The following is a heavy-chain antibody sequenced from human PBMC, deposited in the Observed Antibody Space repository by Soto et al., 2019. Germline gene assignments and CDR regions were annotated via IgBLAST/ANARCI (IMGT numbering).Heavy chain of an antibody. J-gene: IGHJ4*02. Sequence: PSETLSLTCTVSGGSISSSGYYWGWIRQPPGRGLEWIGSIYYSGSTYYNPSLKSRDTISVDSSKNQFSLKLSSVTAADTAVYYCARQSGYSRDFDYWGQGTLVTVSS. CDR3: ARQSGYSRDFDY. CDR1: GGSISSSGYY. V-gene: IGHV4-39*01. CDR2: IYYSGST. D-gene: IGHD6-13*01.